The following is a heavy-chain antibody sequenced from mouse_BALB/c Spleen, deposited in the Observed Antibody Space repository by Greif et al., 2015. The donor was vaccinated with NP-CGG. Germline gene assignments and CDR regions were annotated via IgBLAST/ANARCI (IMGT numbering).Heavy chain of an antibody. CDR2: ISSGSSTI. Sequence: EVKLVESGGGLVQPGGSRKLSCAASGFTFSSFGMHWVRQAPEKGLEWVAYISSGSSTIYYADTVKGRFTISRDNPKNTLFLQMTSLRSEDTAMYYCARSMITTYWGQGTLVTVSA. D-gene: IGHD2-4*01. CDR3: ARSMITTY. J-gene: IGHJ3*01. V-gene: IGHV5-17*02. CDR1: GFTFSSFG.